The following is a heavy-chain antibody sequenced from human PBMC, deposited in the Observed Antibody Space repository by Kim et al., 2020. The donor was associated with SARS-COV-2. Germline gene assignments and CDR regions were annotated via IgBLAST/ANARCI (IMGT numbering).Heavy chain of an antibody. V-gene: IGHV3-48*03. CDR2: ISSSGSTI. CDR1: GFTFSSYE. Sequence: GGSLRLSCAAYGFTFSSYEMNWVRQAPGKGLEWVSYISSSGSTIYYADSVKGRFTISRDNAKNSLYLQMNSLRAEDTAVYYCARDDPDDDYWGQGTLVTVSS. CDR3: ARDDPDDDY. J-gene: IGHJ4*02.